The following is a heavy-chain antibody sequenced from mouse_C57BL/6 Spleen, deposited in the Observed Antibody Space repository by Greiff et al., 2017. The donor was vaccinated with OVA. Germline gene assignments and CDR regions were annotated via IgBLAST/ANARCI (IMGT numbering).Heavy chain of an antibody. D-gene: IGHD2-5*01. CDR2: ISDGGSYT. CDR3: ARGSNYEDYARDY. J-gene: IGHJ4*01. CDR1: GFTFSSYA. Sequence: EVKLVESGGGLVKPGGSLKLSCAASGFTFSSYAMSWVRQTPEKRLEWVATISDGGSYTYYPDNVKGRFTISRDNAKNNLYLQMSHLKSEDTAMYYCARGSNYEDYARDYWGQGTSVTVSS. V-gene: IGHV5-4*03.